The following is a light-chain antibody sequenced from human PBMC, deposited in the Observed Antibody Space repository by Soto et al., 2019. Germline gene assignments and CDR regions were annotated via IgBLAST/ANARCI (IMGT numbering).Light chain of an antibody. CDR1: QSVAYF. Sequence: EIVLTQSPATLSLSPGERATLSCRASQSVAYFLAWYQQKPGQAPRLLIYDASNRATGVPSRFSGSGSEADFTLTINNLEPEDSAVYYCQQRSSWPSITFGQGTRLEIK. J-gene: IGKJ5*01. CDR3: QQRSSWPSIT. V-gene: IGKV3-11*01. CDR2: DAS.